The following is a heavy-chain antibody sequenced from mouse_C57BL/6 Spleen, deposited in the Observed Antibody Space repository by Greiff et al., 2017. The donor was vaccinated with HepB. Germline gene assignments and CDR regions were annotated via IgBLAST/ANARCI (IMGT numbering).Heavy chain of an antibody. D-gene: IGHD1-1*01. CDR2: IHPSDSDT. J-gene: IGHJ4*01. Sequence: QVQLQQPGAELVKPGASVKVSCKASGYTFTSYWMHWVNQRPGQGLEWIGRIHPSDSDTNYNQKFKGKATLTVDKSSSTAYMQLSSLTSEDSAVYYCAIVPVTTVVATNAMDYWGQGTSVTVSS. V-gene: IGHV1-74*01. CDR1: GYTFTSYW. CDR3: AIVPVTTVVATNAMDY.